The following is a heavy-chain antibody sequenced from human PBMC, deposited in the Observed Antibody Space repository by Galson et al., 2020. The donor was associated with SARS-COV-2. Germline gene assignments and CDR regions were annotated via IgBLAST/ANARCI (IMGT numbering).Heavy chain of an antibody. CDR2: ISGSGGST. D-gene: IGHD3-10*01. Sequence: GESLKISCAASRFTFSNYAMSWVRQAPGKGLEWVSAISGSGGSTYYADSVKGRFTISRDNSKNTLYLQMNSLRAEDTAVYYCAKAPEGYGSGSYYNAYFDYWGQGTLVTVSS. CDR1: RFTFSNYA. CDR3: AKAPEGYGSGSYYNAYFDY. V-gene: IGHV3-23*01. J-gene: IGHJ4*02.